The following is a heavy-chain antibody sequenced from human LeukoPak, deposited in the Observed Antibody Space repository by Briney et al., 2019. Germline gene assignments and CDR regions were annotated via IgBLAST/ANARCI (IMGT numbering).Heavy chain of an antibody. V-gene: IGHV4-4*07. CDR2: ISSTGGT. J-gene: IGHJ4*02. Sequence: KPSETLSLTCSVSRGSITPHYWSWIRQPAGKGLEWIGRISSTGGTNYNPSLKSRVTMSLDTSKNQLSLKLSSVTAADTAVYYCAREVEMARQFDYWGRGTLVTVSS. CDR1: RGSITPHY. CDR3: AREVEMARQFDY. D-gene: IGHD5-24*01.